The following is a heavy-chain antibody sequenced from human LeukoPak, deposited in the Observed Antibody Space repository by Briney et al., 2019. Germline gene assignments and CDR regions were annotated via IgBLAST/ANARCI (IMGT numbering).Heavy chain of an antibody. CDR2: ISGSGGST. J-gene: IGHJ4*02. Sequence: AGGSLRLSCAASGFTFSSYAMSWVRQAPGKGLEWVSAISGSGGSTYYADSVMGRFTISRDNSKHTLYLQMNSLRAEDTAVYYCAKVRLDGIAARANDHWGQGTLVTVSS. V-gene: IGHV3-23*01. CDR1: GFTFSSYA. CDR3: AKVRLDGIAARANDH. D-gene: IGHD6-6*01.